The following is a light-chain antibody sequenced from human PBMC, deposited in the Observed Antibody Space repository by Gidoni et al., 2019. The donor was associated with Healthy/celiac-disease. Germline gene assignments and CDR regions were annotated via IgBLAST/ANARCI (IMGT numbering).Light chain of an antibody. CDR1: QSISSW. CDR3: QQYNSYPMCS. V-gene: IGKV1-5*03. CDR2: KAS. Sequence: DIQMTQSPSTLSASVGDRVTITCRASQSISSWLAWYQQKPGKAPKLLIYKASSLESGVPSRFSGSGYGTEFTLTISSLQPDDFATYYCQQYNSYPMCSFGQGTKLEIK. J-gene: IGKJ2*04.